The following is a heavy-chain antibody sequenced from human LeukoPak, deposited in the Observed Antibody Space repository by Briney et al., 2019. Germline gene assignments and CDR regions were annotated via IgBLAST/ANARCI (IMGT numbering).Heavy chain of an antibody. D-gene: IGHD3-10*01. CDR1: GGSISSYY. V-gene: IGHV4-4*07. Sequence: PSETLSLTCTVSGGSISSYYWSWIRQPAGKGLEWIGRIYTSGSTNYNPSLKSRVTMSVDTSKNQFSLKLSSVTAADTAVYYCAREWDFSSGNFYVPYFDSWGQGTLVTVSS. J-gene: IGHJ4*02. CDR3: AREWDFSSGNFYVPYFDS. CDR2: IYTSGST.